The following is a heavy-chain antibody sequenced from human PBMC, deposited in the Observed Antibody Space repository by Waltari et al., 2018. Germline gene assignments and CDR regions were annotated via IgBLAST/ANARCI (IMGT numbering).Heavy chain of an antibody. CDR3: ARDPLPYDFWSGSTFLYFDY. D-gene: IGHD3-3*01. CDR2: SYTSGST. V-gene: IGHV4-4*07. CDR1: GGSISSYY. J-gene: IGHJ4*02. Sequence: QVQLQESGPGLVKPSETLSLTCTVSGGSISSYYWSWIRQPAGKGLEGIGRSYTSGSTNYNPSLKNLVTMSVDTSQNQFSLTLSSVTAADTAVYYCARDPLPYDFWSGSTFLYFDYWGQGTLVTVSS.